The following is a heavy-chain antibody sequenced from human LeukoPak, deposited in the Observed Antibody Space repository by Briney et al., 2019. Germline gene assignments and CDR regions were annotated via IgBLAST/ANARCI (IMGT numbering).Heavy chain of an antibody. V-gene: IGHV4-30-2*01. D-gene: IGHD6-19*01. J-gene: IGHJ4*02. CDR3: ARDRSSAGYFDY. CDR2: IYHSGST. Sequence: SETLSLTCAVSGGSISSGAYSWSWIRQPPGKGLEWIGYIYHSGSTYYNPSLKSRVTISVDRSKNQFSLKLSSVTAADTAVYYCARDRSSAGYFDYWGQGTLVTVSS. CDR1: GGSISSGAYS.